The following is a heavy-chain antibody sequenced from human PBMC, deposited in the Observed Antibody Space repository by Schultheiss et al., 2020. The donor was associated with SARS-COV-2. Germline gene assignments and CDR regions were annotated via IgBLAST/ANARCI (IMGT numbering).Heavy chain of an antibody. CDR3: ARANPDTWLFPDY. Sequence: SETLSLTCTVSGGSISSGGYYWSWIRQHPGKGLEWIGYIYYSGSTYYHPSLKSRVTISVDTSENQFSLKLSSVTAADTAVYYCARANPDTWLFPDYWGQGTLVTVSS. V-gene: IGHV4-31*03. J-gene: IGHJ4*02. D-gene: IGHD3-22*01. CDR1: GGSISSGGYY. CDR2: IYYSGST.